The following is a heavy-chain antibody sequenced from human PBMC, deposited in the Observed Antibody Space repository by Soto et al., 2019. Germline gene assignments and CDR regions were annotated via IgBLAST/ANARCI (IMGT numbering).Heavy chain of an antibody. V-gene: IGHV3-30-3*01. CDR2: ISYDGSNK. CDR3: ARDFILTGSTLDH. Sequence: GSLRLSCAASGFTFSSYAMHWVRQAPGKGLEWVAVISYDGSNKYYADSVKGRFTISRDNSKNTLYLQMNSLRAEDTAVYYCARDFILTGSTLDHWGQGTLVSFSS. D-gene: IGHD3-9*01. J-gene: IGHJ4*02. CDR1: GFTFSSYA.